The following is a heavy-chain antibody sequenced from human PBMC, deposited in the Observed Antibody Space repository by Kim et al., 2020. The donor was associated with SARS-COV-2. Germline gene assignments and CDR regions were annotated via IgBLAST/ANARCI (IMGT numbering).Heavy chain of an antibody. J-gene: IGHJ5*02. Sequence: ASVKVSCKASGYTFTGYYMHWVRQAPGQGLEWMGRINPNSGGTNYAQKFQGRVTMTRDTSISTAYMELSRLRSDDTAVYYCARDRATHDLYNWFDPWGQGTLVTVSS. V-gene: IGHV1-2*06. CDR1: GYTFTGYY. CDR3: ARDRATHDLYNWFDP. D-gene: IGHD1-1*01. CDR2: INPNSGGT.